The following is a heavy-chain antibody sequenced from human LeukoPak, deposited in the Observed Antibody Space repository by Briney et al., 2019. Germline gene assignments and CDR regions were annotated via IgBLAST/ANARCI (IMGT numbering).Heavy chain of an antibody. CDR3: AKARPGDTFDY. D-gene: IGHD3-10*01. CDR2: VKADGSET. Sequence: GSLRLSCGASGFTFSIYWMTWVRQAPGKGLEWVASVKADGSETYYVDSVKGRFTISRDNAKKSLYLQMNSLRVEDTALYYCAKARPGDTFDYWGQGTLVTVST. V-gene: IGHV3-7*01. CDR1: GFTFSIYW. J-gene: IGHJ4*02.